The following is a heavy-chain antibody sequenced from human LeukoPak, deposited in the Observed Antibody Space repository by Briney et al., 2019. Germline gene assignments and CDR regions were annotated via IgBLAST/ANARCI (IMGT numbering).Heavy chain of an antibody. J-gene: IGHJ2*01. CDR3: ARAPTVTGTKWYFDL. CDR1: GGSISSGGYY. D-gene: IGHD4-17*01. CDR2: IYYSGST. V-gene: IGHV4-31*03. Sequence: SQTLSLTCTVSGGSISSGGYYWSWIRQHPGKGLEWIGYIYYSGSTYYNPSLKSRVTISVDTSKNQFSLKLSSVTAADTAVYYCARAPTVTGTKWYFDLWGRGTLVTVSS.